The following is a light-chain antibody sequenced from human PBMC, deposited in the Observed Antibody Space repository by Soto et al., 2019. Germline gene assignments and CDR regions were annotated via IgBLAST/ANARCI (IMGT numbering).Light chain of an antibody. J-gene: IGLJ1*01. CDR2: GVT. Sequence: QSALAQPASVSGSPGQSITISCTGTSSNVAYYNYVSWYQQHPDRAPKLLIYGVTNRPSGVSNRFSGSKSGNTASLTISGLQAEDEADYYCSSFTTSTTYVFGTGTRSP. V-gene: IGLV2-14*01. CDR1: SSNVAYYNY. CDR3: SSFTTSTTYV.